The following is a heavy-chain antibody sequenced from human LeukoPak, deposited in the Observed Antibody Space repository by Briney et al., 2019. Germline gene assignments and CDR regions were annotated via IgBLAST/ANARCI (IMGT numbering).Heavy chain of an antibody. D-gene: IGHD4-17*01. CDR3: ARDWFDGDYDRFDY. V-gene: IGHV3-30-3*01. CDR2: ISYDGSNK. J-gene: IGHJ4*02. CDR1: GFTFSSYA. Sequence: GGSLRLSCAASGFTFSSYAMHWVRQAPGKGLEWVAVISYDGSNKYYADSVKGRFTISRDNSKNTLYLQMNSLRAEDTAVYYCARDWFDGDYDRFDYWGQGTLVTVSS.